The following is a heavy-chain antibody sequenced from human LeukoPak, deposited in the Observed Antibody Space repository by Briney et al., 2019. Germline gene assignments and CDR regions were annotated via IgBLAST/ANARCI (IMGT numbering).Heavy chain of an antibody. CDR1: GFTFSSYA. J-gene: IGHJ4*02. CDR2: ISYDGSNK. CDR3: ARAPHYYDSSGFDY. Sequence: GGSLRLSCAASGFTFSSYAMHWVRQAPGKGLEWVAVISYDGSNKYYADSVKGRFTISRDNSKNTLYLQMNSLRAEDTAVYYCARAPHYYDSSGFDYWAREPWSPSPQ. D-gene: IGHD3-22*01. V-gene: IGHV3-30-3*01.